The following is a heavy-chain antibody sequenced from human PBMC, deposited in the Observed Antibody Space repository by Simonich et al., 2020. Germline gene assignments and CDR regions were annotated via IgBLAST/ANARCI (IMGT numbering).Heavy chain of an antibody. CDR2: IYYIGST. CDR1: GGSISSSSYY. Sequence: QLQLQESGPGLVKPSETLSLTCTVSGGSISSSSYYWGWIRQPPGKGLEWIGSIYYIGSTDYNPSLKSRGTISVDTSKNQFSLKLSSVTAADTAVYYCARHAGFAFDIWGQGTMVTVSS. CDR3: ARHAGFAFDI. J-gene: IGHJ3*02. D-gene: IGHD6-13*01. V-gene: IGHV4-39*01.